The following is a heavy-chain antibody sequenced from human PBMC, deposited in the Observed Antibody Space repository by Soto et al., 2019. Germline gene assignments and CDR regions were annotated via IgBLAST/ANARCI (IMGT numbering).Heavy chain of an antibody. CDR2: VSCSGTST. D-gene: IGHD3-9*01. V-gene: IGHV3-23*01. CDR1: GSTVSICA. Sequence: VRLSFASSGSTVSICAITYVLQAPCKGLEWVSGVSCSGTSTYYSDSVKGRFTISRDNSKNTVYLQMNSLRANDTAVYFCAKAKNYDTLPVHYALHVWGQGTTVT. CDR3: AKAKNYDTLPVHYALHV. J-gene: IGHJ6*01.